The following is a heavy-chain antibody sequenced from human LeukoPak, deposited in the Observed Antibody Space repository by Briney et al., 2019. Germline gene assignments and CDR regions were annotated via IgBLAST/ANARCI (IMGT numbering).Heavy chain of an antibody. CDR3: ARHGIYVSGSYYNLLAYFFDY. CDR1: GGSISSRSFY. D-gene: IGHD3-10*01. V-gene: IGHV4-39*01. Sequence: PSETLSLTCTVSGGSISSRSFYWGWIRQPPGKGLEWIGSIYYTRPTNSNPSLKSRVTISVDTSKDQFSLKLSSVTAADTAVYYCARHGIYVSGSYYNLLAYFFDYWGRGALVTVSS. CDR2: IYYTRPT. J-gene: IGHJ4*02.